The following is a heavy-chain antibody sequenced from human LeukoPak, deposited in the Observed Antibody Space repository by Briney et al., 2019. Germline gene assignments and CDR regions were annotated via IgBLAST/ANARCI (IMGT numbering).Heavy chain of an antibody. Sequence: ASVKVSCKASGYTFTSYFMHWVRQAPGQGLEWMGWISPYNGNTNYAQKLQGRVTMTTDTSTSTAYMELRSLRSDDTAVYYCAIETGTTSSWFDPWGQGTLVTVSS. CDR3: AIETGTTSSWFDP. J-gene: IGHJ5*02. CDR2: ISPYNGNT. D-gene: IGHD1-7*01. CDR1: GYTFTSYF. V-gene: IGHV1-18*04.